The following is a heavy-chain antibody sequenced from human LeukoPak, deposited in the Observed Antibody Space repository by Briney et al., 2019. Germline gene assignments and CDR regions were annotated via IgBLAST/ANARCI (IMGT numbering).Heavy chain of an antibody. J-gene: IGHJ4*02. Sequence: ASVKVSCKASGGTFSSYAISWVRQAPGQGLEWMGGIIPIFGTANYAQKFQGRVTITADESTSTAYMELSSLRSEDTAVYYCARGIGDYSSSCTDYWGQGTLVTVSS. CDR1: GGTFSSYA. CDR3: ARGIGDYSSSCTDY. D-gene: IGHD6-13*01. V-gene: IGHV1-69*13. CDR2: IIPIFGTA.